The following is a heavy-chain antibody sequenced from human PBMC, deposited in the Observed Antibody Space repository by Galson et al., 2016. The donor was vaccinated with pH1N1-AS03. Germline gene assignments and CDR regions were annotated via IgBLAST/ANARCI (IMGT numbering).Heavy chain of an antibody. Sequence: SETLSLTCAVYGGSFSGYYWSWIRQSPGKGLEWIGEINDSGSTNYNPSLKSRVTISLDKSKNQFSLKLNSVTAADTAVYFCVMDTTTWMRFDYWGQGSLVIVSS. CDR1: GGSFSGYY. CDR2: INDSGST. CDR3: VMDTTTWMRFDY. D-gene: IGHD1-1*01. J-gene: IGHJ4*02. V-gene: IGHV4-34*01.